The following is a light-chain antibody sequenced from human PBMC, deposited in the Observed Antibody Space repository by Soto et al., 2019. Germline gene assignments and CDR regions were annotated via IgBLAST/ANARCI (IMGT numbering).Light chain of an antibody. CDR3: QQYDSSFP. V-gene: IGKV3-20*01. Sequence: IVLTQSPATLSLSPGERATLSCTASQHVTTTYIAWYQQKFGQAPRLLIYGASTRATGTPDRFTGGGFGTDFTLTISRVEPEEFAVYYCQQYDSSFPFGGGTKVE. CDR2: GAS. CDR1: QHVTTTY. J-gene: IGKJ4*01.